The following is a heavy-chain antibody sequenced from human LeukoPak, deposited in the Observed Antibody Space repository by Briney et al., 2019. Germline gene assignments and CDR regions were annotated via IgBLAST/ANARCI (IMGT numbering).Heavy chain of an antibody. V-gene: IGHV3-30*04. CDR1: GFTFSSYA. D-gene: IGHD2-2*01. CDR3: ARENRGQYQLLSGVDV. J-gene: IGHJ6*02. CDR2: ISYDGSNK. Sequence: GGSLRLSCAGSGFTFSSYAMHWVRQAPGKGLEWVAVISYDGSNKYYADSVKGRFTISRDNSKNTLYLQMNSLRAEDTAVYYCARENRGQYQLLSGVDVWGQGTTATVSS.